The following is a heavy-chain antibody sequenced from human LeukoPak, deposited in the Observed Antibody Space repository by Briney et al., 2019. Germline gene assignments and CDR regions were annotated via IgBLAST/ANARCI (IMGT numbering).Heavy chain of an antibody. CDR1: GGSISSGGYY. D-gene: IGHD3-22*01. Sequence: SQTLSLTCTVSGGSISSGGYYWSWIRQHPGKGLEWIGYIYYSGSTYYNPSLKSRVTISVDTSKNQFSLKLSSVTAADTAVYYCARGATHYYDSSGYYRIWGQGTLVTVSS. CDR3: ARGATHYYDSSGYYRI. V-gene: IGHV4-31*03. J-gene: IGHJ4*02. CDR2: IYYSGST.